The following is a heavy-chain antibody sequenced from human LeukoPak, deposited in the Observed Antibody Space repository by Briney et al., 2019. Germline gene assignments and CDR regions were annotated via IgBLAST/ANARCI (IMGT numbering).Heavy chain of an antibody. CDR3: ARDFPFSDYLDY. D-gene: IGHD1-26*01. CDR2: ISSSSSYT. Sequence: GGSLRLSCAASGFTFSDYYMSWIRQAPGKGLEWVSYISSSSSYTNYADSVKGRFTISRDNAKNSLYLQMNSLRAEDTAVYYCARDFPFSDYLDYWGQGTLVTVSS. CDR1: GFTFSDYY. V-gene: IGHV3-11*06. J-gene: IGHJ4*02.